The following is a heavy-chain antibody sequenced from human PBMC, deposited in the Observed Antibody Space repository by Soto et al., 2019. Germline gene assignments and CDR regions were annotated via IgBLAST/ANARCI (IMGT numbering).Heavy chain of an antibody. D-gene: IGHD1-26*01. CDR2: IYYSGST. CDR3: ARGVGATLGSDY. Sequence: SETLSLTCTVSGGSISSGGYYWSWIRQHPGKGLEWIGYIYYSGSTYYNPSLKSRVTISVDTSKNQFSLKLSSVTAADTAVYYCARGVGATLGSDYWGQGTLVTVSS. J-gene: IGHJ4*02. V-gene: IGHV4-31*03. CDR1: GGSISSGGYY.